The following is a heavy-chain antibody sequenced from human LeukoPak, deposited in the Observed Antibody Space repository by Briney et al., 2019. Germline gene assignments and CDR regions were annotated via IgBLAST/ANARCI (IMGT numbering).Heavy chain of an antibody. Sequence: SVKVSCKASGGTFSSYAISWVRQAPGQGLEWMGRIIPILGIANYAQKSQGRVTITADKSTSTAYMELSSLRSEDTAVYYCARDEEGVTGTDYWGQGTLVTVSS. V-gene: IGHV1-69*04. CDR2: IIPILGIA. D-gene: IGHD6-19*01. CDR3: ARDEEGVTGTDY. J-gene: IGHJ4*02. CDR1: GGTFSSYA.